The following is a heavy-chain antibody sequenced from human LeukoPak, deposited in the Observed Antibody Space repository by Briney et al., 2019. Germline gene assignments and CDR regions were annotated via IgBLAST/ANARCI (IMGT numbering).Heavy chain of an antibody. Sequence: PGGSLRLSCAASGFTFSSYSMNWVRQAPGKGLEWVSSISSSSSYIYYADSVKGRFTISRDNSKNTLYLQMNSLRAEDTAVYYCARAGDSSSWYGFDYWGQGTLVTVSS. CDR2: ISSSSSYI. V-gene: IGHV3-21*01. J-gene: IGHJ4*02. D-gene: IGHD6-13*01. CDR3: ARAGDSSSWYGFDY. CDR1: GFTFSSYS.